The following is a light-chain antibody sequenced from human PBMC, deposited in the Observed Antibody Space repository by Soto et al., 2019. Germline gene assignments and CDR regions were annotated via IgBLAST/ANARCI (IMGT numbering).Light chain of an antibody. V-gene: IGKV1-39*01. CDR2: AAS. J-gene: IGKJ5*01. CDR3: HQRQSWPPIT. Sequence: DIQMTQSPSSLSASVGDRVTITCRASQSISSYLNWYQQKPGKAPKLLIYAASSLQSGVPSRFSGSGSGTDFTLTISDVQPEDFAVYYCHQRQSWPPITFGQGTRLEIK. CDR1: QSISSY.